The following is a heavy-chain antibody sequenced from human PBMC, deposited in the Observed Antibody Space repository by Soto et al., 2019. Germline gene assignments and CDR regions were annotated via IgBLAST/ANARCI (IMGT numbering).Heavy chain of an antibody. CDR1: GYTFTSYG. V-gene: IGHV1-18*01. Sequence: QVQLVQSGAEVKKPGASVKVSCKASGYTFTSYGITWVRQAPGQGLEWMGWISAYNGNTNYAQKLQGRVTMTTDTSTSTAYMELRSLRSDDTAVYYCARGVPTYYYGSGSELPTTNAYWGQGTLVTVSS. J-gene: IGHJ4*02. CDR2: ISAYNGNT. CDR3: ARGVPTYYYGSGSELPTTNAY. D-gene: IGHD3-10*01.